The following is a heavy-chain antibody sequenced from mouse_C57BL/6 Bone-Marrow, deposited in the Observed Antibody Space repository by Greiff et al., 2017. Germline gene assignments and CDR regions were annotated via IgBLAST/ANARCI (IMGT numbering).Heavy chain of an antibody. J-gene: IGHJ4*01. V-gene: IGHV5-12*01. CDR3: AREGGIRPYAMDY. CDR1: GFTFSDYY. Sequence: EVQLVESGGGLVQPGGSLKLSCAASGFTFSDYYMYWVRQTPGKGLEWVAYISNGGGSTYYPDTVKGRFTISRDNAKNTLYLQLSRLKSEDTAMYYCAREGGIRPYAMDYWGQGTSVTVAS. CDR2: ISNGGGST. D-gene: IGHD1-1*01.